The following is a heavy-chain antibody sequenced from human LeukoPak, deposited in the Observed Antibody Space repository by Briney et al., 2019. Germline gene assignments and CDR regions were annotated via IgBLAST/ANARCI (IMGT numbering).Heavy chain of an antibody. D-gene: IGHD3-22*01. CDR3: ARPKAYYYDSSGYYSDAFDI. CDR2: IYPGDSDT. Sequence: GESLKISCKGSGYSFTSYWIGWVRQMPGKGLEWMGIIYPGDSDTRYSSSFQGQVTISADKSISTAYLQWSSLKASDTAMYYCARPKAYYYDSSGYYSDAFDIWGQGTMVTVSS. CDR1: GYSFTSYW. J-gene: IGHJ3*02. V-gene: IGHV5-51*01.